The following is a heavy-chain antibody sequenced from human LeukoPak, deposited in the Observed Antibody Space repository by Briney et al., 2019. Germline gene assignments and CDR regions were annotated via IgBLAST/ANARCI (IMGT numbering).Heavy chain of an antibody. CDR3: ARGLGYCSGGSCYKEGGMDV. Sequence: SETLSLTCTVSGGSISSGGYYWSWIRQHPGKGLEWIGYIYYSGSTYYNPSLKSRVTISVDTSKNQFSLKLSSVTAADTAVYYCARGLGYCSGGSCYKEGGMDVWGKGTTVTVSS. V-gene: IGHV4-31*03. J-gene: IGHJ6*04. D-gene: IGHD2-15*01. CDR2: IYYSGST. CDR1: GGSISSGGYY.